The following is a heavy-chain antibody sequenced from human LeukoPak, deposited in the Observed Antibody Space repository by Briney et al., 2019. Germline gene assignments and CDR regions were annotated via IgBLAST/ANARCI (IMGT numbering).Heavy chain of an antibody. Sequence: SETLSLTCAVYGGSFSGYYWSWIRQPPGKGLEWIGEINHSGSTNYNPSLKSRVTISVDTSKNQFSLKLSSVTAADTAVYYCARGYDYVWGSYRYTPRAKYFDYWGQGTLVTVSS. CDR2: INHSGST. CDR1: GGSFSGYY. V-gene: IGHV4-34*01. CDR3: ARGYDYVWGSYRYTPRAKYFDY. J-gene: IGHJ4*02. D-gene: IGHD3-16*02.